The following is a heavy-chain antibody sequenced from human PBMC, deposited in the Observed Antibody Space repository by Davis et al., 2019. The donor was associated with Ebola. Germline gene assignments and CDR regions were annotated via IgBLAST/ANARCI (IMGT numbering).Heavy chain of an antibody. V-gene: IGHV1-2*02. D-gene: IGHD3-22*01. Sequence: GESLKISCAASGFTFSSYAMHWVRQAPGQGLEWMGWINPNSGGTNYAQKFQGRVTMTRDTSISTAYMELSRLRSDDTAVYYCARDFPPGYYDSSGYYPPRILFDYWGQGTLVTVSS. CDR1: GFTFSSYA. CDR2: INPNSGGT. J-gene: IGHJ4*02. CDR3: ARDFPPGYYDSSGYYPPRILFDY.